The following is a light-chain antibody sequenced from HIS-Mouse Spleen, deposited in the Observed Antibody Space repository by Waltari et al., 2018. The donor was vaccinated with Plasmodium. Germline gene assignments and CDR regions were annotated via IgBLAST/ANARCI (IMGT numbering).Light chain of an antibody. V-gene: IGKV3-15*01. J-gene: IGKJ3*01. CDR2: GAP. Sequence: IVLTQSPATLSVSPGERATLSCRASQSVSSNLAWYQQKPGQAPRRRIYGAPTRATGIPARFSGSGSGTEFTLTISSLQSEDFAVYYCQQYNNWSFTFGPGTKVDIK. CDR1: QSVSSN. CDR3: QQYNNWSFT.